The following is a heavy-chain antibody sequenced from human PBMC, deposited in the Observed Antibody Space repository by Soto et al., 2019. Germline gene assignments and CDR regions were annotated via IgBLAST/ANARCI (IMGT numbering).Heavy chain of an antibody. Sequence: GGSLRLSCAAAGFTFSSYAMHWVRQAPGKGLEWVAVIWYDGSTIYYADSVKGRFTISRDNAKNSLYLQMNSLRAEDTAVYYCAREADYVNWFDPWGQGTLVTVSS. D-gene: IGHD4-17*01. CDR3: AREADYVNWFDP. J-gene: IGHJ5*02. CDR1: GFTFSSYA. CDR2: IWYDGSTI. V-gene: IGHV3-33*01.